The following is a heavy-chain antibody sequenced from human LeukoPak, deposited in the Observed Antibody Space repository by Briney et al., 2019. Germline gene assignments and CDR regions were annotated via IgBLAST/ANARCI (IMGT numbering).Heavy chain of an antibody. CDR2: IRYDGSNK. J-gene: IGHJ4*02. CDR3: AKDAYYDRESGLGWLDY. D-gene: IGHD3-22*01. V-gene: IGHV3-30*02. CDR1: GFTFSSYG. Sequence: PGGSLRLSCAASGFTFSSYGIHWVRQAPGKGLEWVAFIRYDGSNKYYTDSVKGRFTISRDNSKNTLYLQMNSLRAEDTAVYYCAKDAYYDRESGLGWLDYWGQGTLVTVSS.